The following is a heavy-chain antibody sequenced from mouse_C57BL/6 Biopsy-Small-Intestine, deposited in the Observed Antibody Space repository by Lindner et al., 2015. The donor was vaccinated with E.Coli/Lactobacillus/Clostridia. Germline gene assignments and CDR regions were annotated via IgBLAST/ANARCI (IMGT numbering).Heavy chain of an antibody. CDR3: AKSATLAQDVFMIMSGGVVVFDH. J-gene: IGHJ2*01. D-gene: IGHD2-4*01. CDR1: GYSFSNFN. V-gene: IGHV1-66*01. Sequence: SVKVSCKASGYSFSNFNITWLRQAPGQGLEWLGCISTYNGNANYAQKLQGRVTLTTDTSTSTAYMELRSLRSDDTAVYYCAKSATLAQDVFMIMSGGVVVFDHWGQGTLLTVSS. CDR2: ISTYNGNA.